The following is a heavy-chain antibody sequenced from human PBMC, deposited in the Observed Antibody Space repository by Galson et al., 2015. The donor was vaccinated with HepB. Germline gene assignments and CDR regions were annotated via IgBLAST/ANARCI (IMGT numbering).Heavy chain of an antibody. CDR2: ISYDGSNK. CDR3: ARDSSRRGGYFDY. CDR1: GFTFSSYA. J-gene: IGHJ4*02. Sequence: SLRLSCAASGFTFSSYAMHWVRQAPGKGLEWVAVISYDGSNKYYADSVKGRFTISRDNSKNTLYLQMNSLRAEDTAVYYCARDSSRRGGYFDYWGQGTLVTVSS. V-gene: IGHV3-30-3*01. D-gene: IGHD3-16*01.